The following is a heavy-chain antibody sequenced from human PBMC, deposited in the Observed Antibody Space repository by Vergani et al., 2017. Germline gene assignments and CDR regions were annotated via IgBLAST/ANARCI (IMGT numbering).Heavy chain of an antibody. CDR1: GFRFSEAW. D-gene: IGHD1-1*01. V-gene: IGHV3-15*05. CDR2: IKSKTEGGTI. J-gene: IGHJ4*02. Sequence: EVYLVESGGGLVKPGGSLRLSCVAYGFRFSEAWMNWVRQAPGKGLEWLGRIKSKTEGGTIDYAALVNGRFTLSRDDSKNRVFLQMSSLKTEDTAVYYCATALYDWNDENYWGQGTLVTVSS. CDR3: ATALYDWNDENY.